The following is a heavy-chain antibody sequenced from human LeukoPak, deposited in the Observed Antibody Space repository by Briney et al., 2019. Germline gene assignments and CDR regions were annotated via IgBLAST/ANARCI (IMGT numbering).Heavy chain of an antibody. J-gene: IGHJ4*02. D-gene: IGHD5-24*01. CDR1: GGTFSSYT. Sequence: GASVKVSRKAPGGTFSSYTISWVRQAPGQGLEWMGRIIPILGIANYAQKFQGRVTITADKSTSTAYMELSSLRSEDTAVYYCARDLEMAAHFDYWGQGTLVTVSS. CDR3: ARDLEMAAHFDY. V-gene: IGHV1-69*04. CDR2: IIPILGIA.